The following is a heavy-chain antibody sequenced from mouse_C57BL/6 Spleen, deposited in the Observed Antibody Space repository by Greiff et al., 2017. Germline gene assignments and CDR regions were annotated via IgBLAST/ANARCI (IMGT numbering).Heavy chain of an antibody. Sequence: EVKVVESGGGLVQPKGSLKLSCAASGFTFNTYAMHWVRQAPGKGLEWVARIRSKSSNYAKYYADSVKDRFTISRDDSQSILYLQMNNLKTEDTAMYYCVRDWSLYYDYVWFAYWGQGTLVTVSA. CDR3: VRDWSLYYDYVWFAY. CDR1: GFTFNTYA. D-gene: IGHD2-4*01. CDR2: IRSKSSNYAK. V-gene: IGHV10-3*01. J-gene: IGHJ3*01.